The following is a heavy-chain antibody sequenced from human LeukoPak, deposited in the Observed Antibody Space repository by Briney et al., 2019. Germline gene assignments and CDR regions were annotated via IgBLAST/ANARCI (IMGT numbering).Heavy chain of an antibody. J-gene: IGHJ3*02. D-gene: IGHD6-19*01. CDR1: GYSFATYW. CDR3: ARPKPGIAVPGTLFDI. V-gene: IGHV5-51*01. Sequence: GESMKISCKASGYSFATYWIGWVRQMPGKGLEWMGIIYPGDSDTRYSPSFQGQVTISADKPISTAYLQWSSLKASDTAIYYCARPKPGIAVPGTLFDIWGQGTQVTVSS. CDR2: IYPGDSDT.